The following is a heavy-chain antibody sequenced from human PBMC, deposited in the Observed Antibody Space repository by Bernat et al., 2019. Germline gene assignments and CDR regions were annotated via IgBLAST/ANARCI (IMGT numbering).Heavy chain of an antibody. CDR2: ISYDGSNK. D-gene: IGHD3-22*01. CDR3: AKVTDYYDSSGYYSGGGY. V-gene: IGHV3-30*18. CDR1: GFTFSSYG. J-gene: IGHJ4*02. Sequence: QVQLVESGGGVVQPGRSPRLSCAASGFTFSSYGMHWVRQAPGKGLEWVAVISYDGSNKYYADSVKGRFTISRDNSKNTLYLQMNSLRAEDTAVYYCAKVTDYYDSSGYYSGGGYWGQGTLVTVSS.